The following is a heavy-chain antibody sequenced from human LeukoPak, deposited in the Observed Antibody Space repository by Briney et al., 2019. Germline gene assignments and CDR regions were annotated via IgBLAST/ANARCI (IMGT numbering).Heavy chain of an antibody. CDR2: ISSSSSYI. CDR3: ARESNYYVSSGYYYGRYYYGMDV. Sequence: GGSLRLSCAASGFTFSSYSMNWVRQAPGKGLEWVSSISSSSSYIYYADSVKGRFTISRDNAKNSLYLQMNSLRAEDTAVYYCARESNYYVSSGYYYGRYYYGMDVWGQGATVTVSS. CDR1: GFTFSSYS. J-gene: IGHJ6*02. D-gene: IGHD3-22*01. V-gene: IGHV3-21*01.